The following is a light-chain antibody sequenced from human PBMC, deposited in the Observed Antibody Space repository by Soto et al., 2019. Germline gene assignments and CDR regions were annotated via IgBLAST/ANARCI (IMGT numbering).Light chain of an antibody. CDR1: QNVNKN. CDR2: AAS. CDR3: QQRNNWTWT. J-gene: IGKJ1*01. Sequence: EIVLTQSPATQPLSPGERATLSCRASQNVNKNIVWYQQRPRQAPRLLIYAASNRATGIPARFSASGSGTDFTLTISSLENEDFAVYYCQQRNNWTWTFGQGTKVDIK. V-gene: IGKV3-11*01.